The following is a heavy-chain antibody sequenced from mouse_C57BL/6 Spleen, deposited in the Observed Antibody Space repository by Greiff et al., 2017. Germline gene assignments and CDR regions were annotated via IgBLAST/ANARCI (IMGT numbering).Heavy chain of an antibody. D-gene: IGHD2-5*01. Sequence: VQLQQSGADLAKPGASVKLSCTASGYTFTSYWMHWVKQRPGQGLEWIGYINPSSGYTKYNQKFKDKVTLTADKSSSTAYMQLSSLTYEDSAVYYCARSNYSNYDYAMDYWGQGTSVTVSS. CDR2: INPSSGYT. CDR1: GYTFTSYW. J-gene: IGHJ4*01. CDR3: ARSNYSNYDYAMDY. V-gene: IGHV1-7*01.